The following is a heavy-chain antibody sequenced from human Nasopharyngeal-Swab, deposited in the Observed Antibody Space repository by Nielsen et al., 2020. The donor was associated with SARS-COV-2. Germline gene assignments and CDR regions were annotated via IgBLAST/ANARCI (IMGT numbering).Heavy chain of an antibody. J-gene: IGHJ6*02. Sequence: SETLSLTCTVSGGSINYKYWTWIRQPPGKGLEWIGHIYYSGSTSSNPSLKSRLTILIDRSKSQFSLKLSSVTAADTAVYYCARHNAHCSNGVCSTYYYHALDVWGQGTTVTVSS. CDR3: ARHNAHCSNGVCSTYYYHALDV. CDR2: IYYSGST. CDR1: GGSINYKY. V-gene: IGHV4-59*08. D-gene: IGHD2-8*01.